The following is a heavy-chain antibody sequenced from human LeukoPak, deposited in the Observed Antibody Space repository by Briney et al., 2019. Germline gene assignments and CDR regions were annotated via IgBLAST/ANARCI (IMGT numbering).Heavy chain of an antibody. Sequence: GGSLRLSCAASGFSFSSYWMHWVRHAPGKGLVWVSRINSDGSSTTYADSVKGRLTISRDNAKNTLYLQMNSLRAEDTAVYYCVREGRVSGYDFDYWGQGTLGTVSS. CDR3: VREGRVSGYDFDY. CDR2: INSDGSST. CDR1: GFSFSSYW. D-gene: IGHD5-12*01. V-gene: IGHV3-74*01. J-gene: IGHJ4*02.